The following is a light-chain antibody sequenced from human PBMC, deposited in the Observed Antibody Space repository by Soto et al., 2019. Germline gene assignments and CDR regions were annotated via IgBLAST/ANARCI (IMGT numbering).Light chain of an antibody. CDR1: QSVSTNF. CDR2: GAS. Sequence: EIVLTQSPGTLSLSPGEGATLSCRASQSVSTNFFAWYQQKPGQAPRLLIYGASTRATGIPDRFSGSGSGTDFTLTISRLEPDYFAVYYCQQYGRTSWTFGQGTRV. V-gene: IGKV3-20*01. CDR3: QQYGRTSWT. J-gene: IGKJ1*01.